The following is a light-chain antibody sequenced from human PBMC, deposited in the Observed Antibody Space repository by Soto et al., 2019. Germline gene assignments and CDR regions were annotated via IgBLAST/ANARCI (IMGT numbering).Light chain of an antibody. CDR1: SSDVGAYKL. Sequence: QSVLTQPASVSGSPGQSITISCTGTSSDVGAYKLMSWYQQYPGKAPKLMVYGVSNRPSGVSNRFSGSKSGNTASLTISGIQPEYGAHYYLSSYTTNSILIFGRGTKLTVL. J-gene: IGLJ2*01. CDR3: SSYTTNSILI. CDR2: GVS. V-gene: IGLV2-14*03.